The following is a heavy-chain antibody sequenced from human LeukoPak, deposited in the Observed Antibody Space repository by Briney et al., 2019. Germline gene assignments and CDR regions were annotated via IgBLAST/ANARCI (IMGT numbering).Heavy chain of an antibody. D-gene: IGHD1-26*01. J-gene: IGHJ4*02. V-gene: IGHV1-18*01. CDR3: VRGGSHSGYDY. Sequence: ASVKVSCKASGYTFNSHDFTWVRQAPGQGLEWVGWISGHNGHTNYAQKLQGRVTMTTGTFTSTAYMELRSLRSDDTAVYYCVRGGSHSGYDYWGQGTLVTVSS. CDR1: GYTFNSHD. CDR2: ISGHNGHT.